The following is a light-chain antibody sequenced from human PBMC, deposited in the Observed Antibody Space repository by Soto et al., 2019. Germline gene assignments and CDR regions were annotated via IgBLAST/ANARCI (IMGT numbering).Light chain of an antibody. CDR1: SSDVGSYNL. CDR2: EVS. Sequence: LTQPASVSGSPGQSITISCTGTSSDVGSYNLVSWYQQHPDKAPKLMIYEVSKRPSGVSNRFSGSKSGNTASLTISGLQAEDEADYYCCSYAGSSTFVFGTGTKVTVL. CDR3: CSYAGSSTFV. V-gene: IGLV2-23*02. J-gene: IGLJ1*01.